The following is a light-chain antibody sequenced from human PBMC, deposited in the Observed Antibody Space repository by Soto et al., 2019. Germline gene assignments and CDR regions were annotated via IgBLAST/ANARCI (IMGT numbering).Light chain of an antibody. J-gene: IGLJ1*01. Sequence: QSALTQPASVSGSPGQSITISCTGTSSDVGGYDYVSWYQQHPGKAPKLMIYDVTNRPSGVSNRFSGSKSGNTASLTISGLQAEDEADYYCISYASINTHVFGTGTKVTVL. CDR2: DVT. CDR1: SSDVGGYDY. CDR3: ISYASINTHV. V-gene: IGLV2-14*01.